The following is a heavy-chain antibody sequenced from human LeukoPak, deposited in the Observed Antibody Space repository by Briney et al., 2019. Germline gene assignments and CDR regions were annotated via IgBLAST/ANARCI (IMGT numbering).Heavy chain of an antibody. CDR2: INPNSGGT. CDR3: ARGWNQYYYGSAGY. D-gene: IGHD3-10*01. V-gene: IGHV1-2*02. CDR1: GYTFTGYF. J-gene: IGHJ4*02. Sequence: ASVKVSCKASGYTFTGYFMHWVRQVPGQGLEWMGWINPNSGGTNYAQKFQGRVTMTRDTSISTAYMELSRLRSDDTAVYYCARGWNQYYYGSAGYWGQGTLVTVSS.